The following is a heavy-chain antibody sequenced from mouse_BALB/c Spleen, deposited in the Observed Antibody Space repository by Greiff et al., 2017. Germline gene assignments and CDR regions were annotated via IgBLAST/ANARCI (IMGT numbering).Heavy chain of an antibody. Sequence: DVMLVESGGGLVQPGGSLKLSCAASGFTFSSYTMSWVRQTPEKRLEWVAYISNGGGSTYYPDTVKGRFTISRDNAKNTLYLQMSSLKSEDTAMYYCARQGVTTVVESPFAYWGQGTLVTVSA. V-gene: IGHV5-12-2*01. CDR3: ARQGVTTVVESPFAY. CDR1: GFTFSSYT. CDR2: ISNGGGST. D-gene: IGHD1-1*01. J-gene: IGHJ3*01.